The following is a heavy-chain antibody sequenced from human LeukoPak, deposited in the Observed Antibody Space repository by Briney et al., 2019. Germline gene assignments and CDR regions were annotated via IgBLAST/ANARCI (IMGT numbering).Heavy chain of an antibody. V-gene: IGHV1-69*04. CDR1: GGTFSSYA. Sequence: GASVKVSCKASGGTFSSYAISWVRQAPGQGLEWMGRIIPILGIANYAQKFQGRVTITADKSTSTAYMELSSLRSEDTAVYYCASDVDSSGYYYGSFYDFDYWGQGTLVTVSS. J-gene: IGHJ4*02. D-gene: IGHD3-22*01. CDR2: IIPILGIA. CDR3: ASDVDSSGYYYGSFYDFDY.